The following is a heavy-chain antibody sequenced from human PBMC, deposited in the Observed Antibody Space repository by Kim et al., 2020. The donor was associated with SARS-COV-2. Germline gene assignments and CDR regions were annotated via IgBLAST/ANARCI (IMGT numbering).Heavy chain of an antibody. CDR1: GYTLTELS. CDR2: FDPEDGET. J-gene: IGHJ5*02. Sequence: ASVKVSCKVSGYTLTELSMHWVRQAPGKGLEWMGGFDPEDGETIYAQKFQGRVTMTEDTSTDTAYMELSSLRSEDTAVYYCATAGIAAAGTVLGGWFDPWGQGTLVTVSS. CDR3: ATAGIAAAGTVLGGWFDP. V-gene: IGHV1-24*01. D-gene: IGHD6-13*01.